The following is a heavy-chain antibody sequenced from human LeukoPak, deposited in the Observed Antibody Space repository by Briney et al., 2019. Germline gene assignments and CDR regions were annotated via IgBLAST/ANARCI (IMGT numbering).Heavy chain of an antibody. V-gene: IGHV1-69*13. CDR3: ARDNTKPRWLQLGPDAFDI. CDR2: IIPIFGTA. D-gene: IGHD5-24*01. Sequence: GASVTVSCTASGGTFSSYAISWVRQAPGQGLEWIGGIIPIFGTANYAQKFQGRVTITADESTSTVYMELSSLRSEDTAVYYCARDNTKPRWLQLGPDAFDIWGQGTMVTVSS. CDR1: GGTFSSYA. J-gene: IGHJ3*02.